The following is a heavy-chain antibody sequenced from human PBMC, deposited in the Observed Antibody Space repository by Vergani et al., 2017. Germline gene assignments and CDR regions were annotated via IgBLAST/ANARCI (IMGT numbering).Heavy chain of an antibody. D-gene: IGHD3-22*01. CDR2: IDPSDSDT. Sequence: EVQLVQSGAEVKKPGESLRISCQGSGYSFTSYWISWVRQMPGKGLEWMGRIDPSDSDTNYSPSFQGHVTISADKSISTAYLQWSSLKASDTAMYYCASNYYDSSGFYSQLDVWGQGTTVTVSS. J-gene: IGHJ6*02. CDR3: ASNYYDSSGFYSQLDV. CDR1: GYSFTSYW. V-gene: IGHV5-10-1*03.